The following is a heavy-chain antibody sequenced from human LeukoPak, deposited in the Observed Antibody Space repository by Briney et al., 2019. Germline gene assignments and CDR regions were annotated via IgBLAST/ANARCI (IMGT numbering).Heavy chain of an antibody. CDR1: GYTFTSYA. CDR2: VNPNSGDT. Sequence: ASVKVSCKASGYTFTSYAMNWVRQAPGQGLEWMGCVNPNSGDTNYAQKFQGSVTMTRDTSISTVYMELSRLRSDDTAVYYCARASGSYWWFDSWGQGTLVTVSS. V-gene: IGHV1-2*02. J-gene: IGHJ5*01. CDR3: ARASGSYWWFDS. D-gene: IGHD1-26*01.